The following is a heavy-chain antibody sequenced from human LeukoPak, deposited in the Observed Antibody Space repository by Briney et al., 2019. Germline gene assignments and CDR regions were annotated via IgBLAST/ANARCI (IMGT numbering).Heavy chain of an antibody. V-gene: IGHV4-59*12. CDR2: IYYSGST. Sequence: SETLSLTSTVSGGSISSYYWSWIRQPPGKGLEWIGYIYYSGSTNYNPSLKSRVTISVDTSKNQFSLKLSSVTAADTAVYYCARDRCSSTSCYNWFDPWGQGTLVTVSS. D-gene: IGHD2-2*01. CDR3: ARDRCSSTSCYNWFDP. J-gene: IGHJ5*02. CDR1: GGSISSYY.